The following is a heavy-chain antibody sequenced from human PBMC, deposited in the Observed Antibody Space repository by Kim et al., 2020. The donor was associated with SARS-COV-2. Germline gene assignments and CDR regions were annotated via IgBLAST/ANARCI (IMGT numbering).Heavy chain of an antibody. CDR1: GGSISSSNW. V-gene: IGHV4-4*02. Sequence: SETLSLTCAVSGGSISSSNWWTWVRQPPGKGLEWIGEIYHSGSTNYNPSLKSRVTISVDKSKNQFSLNLSSVTAADTAVYYCARGSTSPSYYYGMDVWGQGTTVTVSS. CDR3: ARGSTSPSYYYGMDV. CDR2: IYHSGST. D-gene: IGHD2-2*01. J-gene: IGHJ6*02.